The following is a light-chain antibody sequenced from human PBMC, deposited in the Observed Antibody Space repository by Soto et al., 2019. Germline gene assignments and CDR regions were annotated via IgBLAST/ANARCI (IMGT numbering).Light chain of an antibody. CDR2: GNT. CDR3: QSYDSSLSGDV. CDR1: SSNIGTGYD. J-gene: IGLJ1*01. Sequence: QSVLTQPPSVSGAPGQRVTIACTGSSSNIGTGYDVHWYQQLPGTAPKILIYGNTNRPSGVPDRVSGSKSGPSASLAITGLQAEDEADYYCQSYDSSLSGDVFGTGTKLTVL. V-gene: IGLV1-40*01.